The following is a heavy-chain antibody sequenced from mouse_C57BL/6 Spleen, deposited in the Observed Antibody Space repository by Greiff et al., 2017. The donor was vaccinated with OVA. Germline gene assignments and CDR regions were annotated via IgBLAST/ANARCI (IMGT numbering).Heavy chain of an antibody. V-gene: IGHV1-72*01. Sequence: QVQLQQPGAELVKPGASVKLSCKASGYTFTSYWMHWVKQRPGLGLEWIGRIDPNSGGTKYNEKFKSKATLTVDKTSSTPYMQLSSLTSEDSAVYECARGDDRAMDYWGQGTSVTVSS. CDR3: ARGDDRAMDY. CDR2: IDPNSGGT. J-gene: IGHJ4*01. D-gene: IGHD3-2*01. CDR1: GYTFTSYW.